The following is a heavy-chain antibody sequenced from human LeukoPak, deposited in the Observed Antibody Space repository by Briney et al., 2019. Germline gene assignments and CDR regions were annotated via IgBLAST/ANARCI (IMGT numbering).Heavy chain of an antibody. J-gene: IGHJ6*03. V-gene: IGHV3-30*02. CDR2: IRYDGTRK. D-gene: IGHD6-6*01. CDR1: GFTFSSYS. CDR3: AKGSSSSIYYLYYYVEV. Sequence: GGSLRLSCAASGFTFSSYSMNWVRQAPGKGREWVTFIRYDGTRKSYADSVKGRFTISRDNSKNTLYLRMNNLRGEDTAVDYCAKGSSSSIYYLYYYVEVWGKGTKVTVSS.